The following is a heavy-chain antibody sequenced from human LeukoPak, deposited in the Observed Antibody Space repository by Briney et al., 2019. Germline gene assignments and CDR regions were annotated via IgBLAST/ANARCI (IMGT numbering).Heavy chain of an antibody. CDR2: ISSSSSYI. D-gene: IGHD3-3*01. V-gene: IGHV3-21*01. Sequence: GGSLRLSCAASGFTFSSYSMNWVRQAPGKGLEWVSSISSSSSYIYYADSVKGRFTISGDNAKNSLYLQMNSLRAEDTAVYYCARDNFWSGYSPWYFDYWGQGTLVTVSS. J-gene: IGHJ4*02. CDR3: ARDNFWSGYSPWYFDY. CDR1: GFTFSSYS.